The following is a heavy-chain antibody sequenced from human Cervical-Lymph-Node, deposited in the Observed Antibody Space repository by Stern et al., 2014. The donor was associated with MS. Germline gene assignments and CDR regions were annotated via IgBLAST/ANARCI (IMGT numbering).Heavy chain of an antibody. CDR1: GFTFSSYG. CDR3: ARDYEDTSMLFDH. J-gene: IGHJ4*02. V-gene: IGHV3-30*03. CDR2: ISYDENHK. D-gene: IGHD2-8*01. Sequence: VQLVESGGAVVPPGRSLRLSCAASGFTFSSYGMHWVRQAPGKGLEWVTVISYDENHKYYAASVKGRFTIARDKSKNTLHLQMNSVTPDDTAIYYCARDYEDTSMLFDHWGQGTLVTVSS.